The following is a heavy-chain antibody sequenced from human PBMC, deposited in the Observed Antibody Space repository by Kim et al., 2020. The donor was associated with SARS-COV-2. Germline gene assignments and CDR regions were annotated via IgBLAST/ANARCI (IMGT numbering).Heavy chain of an antibody. CDR3: ARGARRWLQRDY. D-gene: IGHD5-12*01. CDR2: INHSGST. Sequence: SETLSLTCAVYGGSFSGYYWSWIRQPPGKGLEWIGEINHSGSTNYNPSLKSRVTISVDTSKNQFSLKLSSVTAADTAVYYCARGARRWLQRDYWGQGTL. V-gene: IGHV4-34*01. J-gene: IGHJ4*02. CDR1: GGSFSGYY.